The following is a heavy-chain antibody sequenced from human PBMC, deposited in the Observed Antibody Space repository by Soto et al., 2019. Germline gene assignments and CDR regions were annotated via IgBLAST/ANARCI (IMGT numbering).Heavy chain of an antibody. CDR2: INPSGGST. V-gene: IGHV1-46*01. D-gene: IGHD5-18*01. J-gene: IGHJ4*02. CDR1: GYTFTSYY. Sequence: QVQLVQSGAEVKKPGASVKVSCKASGYTFTSYYMHWVRQATGQGLEWMGIINPSGGSTSYAQKFQGRVTMTRDTSTSTVYMELSSLRSEDTAVYYCARDYGYSYGYRVGGPTRTSNYFDYWGQGTLVTVSS. CDR3: ARDYGYSYGYRVGGPTRTSNYFDY.